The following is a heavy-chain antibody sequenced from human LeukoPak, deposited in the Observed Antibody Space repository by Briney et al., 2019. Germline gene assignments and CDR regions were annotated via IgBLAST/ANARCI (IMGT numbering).Heavy chain of an antibody. CDR2: IYHSGSP. Sequence: SETLSLTCAVSGGSISSNNWWGWVRQPPGKGLEWIGEIYHSGSPNCNPSLKSRVTISVDKSRNHFSLNLSSVTAADTAVYYCARVNINNWHSCDYWGQGTLVTVSS. CDR3: ARVNINNWHSCDY. D-gene: IGHD1-1*01. V-gene: IGHV4-4*02. CDR1: GGSISSNNW. J-gene: IGHJ4*02.